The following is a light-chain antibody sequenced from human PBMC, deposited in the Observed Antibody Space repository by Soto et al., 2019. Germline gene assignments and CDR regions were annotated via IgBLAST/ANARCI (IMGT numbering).Light chain of an antibody. V-gene: IGLV2-23*01. CDR2: EGS. J-gene: IGLJ1*01. Sequence: QSALTQPASVSGSPGQSITISCTGTSSDVGSYNLVSWYQQHPGKAPKLMIYEGSKRPSGVSNRFSGSKSGNTASLTISGLQAEDEADYYCCSYAGSSTLLYVFGTGTKVTVL. CDR1: SSDVGSYNL. CDR3: CSYAGSSTLLYV.